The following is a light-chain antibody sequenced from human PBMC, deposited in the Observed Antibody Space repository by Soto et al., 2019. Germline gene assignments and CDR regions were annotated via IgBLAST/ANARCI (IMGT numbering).Light chain of an antibody. CDR1: QSISSS. Sequence: ETVLTQSPATLSLSPGERATLSCRASQSISSSLAWYQQTPGQAPRLLIYDASKRATGIPARFSGSGSGTDFTLTISSLAPEDFTFYYCQQRFTWPSFGPGTKVDIK. J-gene: IGKJ3*01. V-gene: IGKV3-11*01. CDR2: DAS. CDR3: QQRFTWPS.